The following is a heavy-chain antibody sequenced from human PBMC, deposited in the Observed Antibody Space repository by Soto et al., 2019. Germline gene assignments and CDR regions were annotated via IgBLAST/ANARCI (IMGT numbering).Heavy chain of an antibody. V-gene: IGHV3-30*04. J-gene: IGHJ4*02. Sequence: QVQLVESGGGVVQPGRSLRLSCAASGFTFSSYAMHWVRQAPAKGLEWVAVISYDGRNKYYADSVKGRFTISRDNSKNTLYLQMNSLRAEDTAVYYCARDRDIDRNFDYWGQGTLVTVSS. CDR1: GFTFSSYA. CDR2: ISYDGRNK. CDR3: ARDRDIDRNFDY.